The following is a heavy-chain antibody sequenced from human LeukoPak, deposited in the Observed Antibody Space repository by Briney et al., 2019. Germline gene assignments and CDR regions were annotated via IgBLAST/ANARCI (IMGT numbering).Heavy chain of an antibody. CDR3: AKAGVRYFDSSGLYAFDF. D-gene: IGHD3-22*01. CDR1: GGSISSTSYY. CDR2: IYYSGST. J-gene: IGHJ3*01. Sequence: SETLSLTCAVSGGSISSTSYYWAWIRQPPGKGLKWIGTIYYSGSTYHNPSLKSRVTMSVDTSRNQFSLKLSSADAADTAVYYCAKAGVRYFDSSGLYAFDFWGQGTTVTVSS. V-gene: IGHV4-39*01.